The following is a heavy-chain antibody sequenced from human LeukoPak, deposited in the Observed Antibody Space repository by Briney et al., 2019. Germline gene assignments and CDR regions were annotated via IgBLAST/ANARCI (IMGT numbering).Heavy chain of an antibody. V-gene: IGHV3-23*01. J-gene: IGHJ4*02. D-gene: IGHD3-10*01. CDR3: AKGDYYDFDY. Sequence: PGGSLRLSCAASGFTFSNYGMNWVRQAPGKGLEWVSIITSGVGITYYADSAKGRFTISRDNSKNTLYLQMNSLRAEDTAVYYCAKGDYYDFDYWGQGTLVTVSS. CDR1: GFTFSNYG. CDR2: ITSGVGIT.